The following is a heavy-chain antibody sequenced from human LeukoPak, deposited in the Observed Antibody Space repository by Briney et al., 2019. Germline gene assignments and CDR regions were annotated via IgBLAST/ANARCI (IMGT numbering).Heavy chain of an antibody. V-gene: IGHV3-48*02. J-gene: IGHJ1*01. D-gene: IGHD3-16*01. Sequence: GGSLRLSCAASGFTFTSYSINWVRQAPGQGLEWVSYISSSSSAIHYADSVKGRFTISRDNAKNSLYLQMNSLRDEDTAVYYCARSGSGGLDWGQGTLVTVSS. CDR3: ARSGSGGLD. CDR1: GFTFTSYS. CDR2: ISSSSSAI.